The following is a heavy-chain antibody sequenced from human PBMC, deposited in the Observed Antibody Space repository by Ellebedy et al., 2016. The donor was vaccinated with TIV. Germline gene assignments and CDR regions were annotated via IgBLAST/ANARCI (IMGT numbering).Heavy chain of an antibody. CDR3: ARTMGVAVAGADS. J-gene: IGHJ4*02. CDR2: ISFDGGNK. Sequence: GGSLRLXCAGPGFTFSRYAIHWVRQAPGKGLEWVAAISFDGGNKFYADSVKGRFTISRDNAKNMAYVQMNSLKTEDTALYYCARTMGVAVAGADSWGQGTLVTVSS. D-gene: IGHD6-19*01. V-gene: IGHV3-30*14. CDR1: GFTFSRYA.